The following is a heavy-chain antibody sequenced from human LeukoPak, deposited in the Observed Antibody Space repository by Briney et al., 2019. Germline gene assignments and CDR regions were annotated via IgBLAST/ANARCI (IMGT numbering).Heavy chain of an antibody. V-gene: IGHV3-48*03. CDR1: GFMFSSYE. CDR2: IRSRGGTI. D-gene: IGHD4-23*01. J-gene: IGHJ4*02. CDR3: ARDFGRWFLDY. Sequence: PGGSLRLSCAAPGFMFSSYEMNWVRQAPGKGLEWVSYIRSRGGTIYYADSVKGRFTISRDNAKNSLYLQMNSLRAEDTAVYYCARDFGRWFLDYWGQGTLVTVSS.